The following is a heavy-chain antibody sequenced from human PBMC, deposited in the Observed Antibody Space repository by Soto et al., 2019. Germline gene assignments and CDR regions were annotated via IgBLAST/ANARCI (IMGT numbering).Heavy chain of an antibody. CDR1: GFTFDDYA. Sequence: PGGSLRLSCAASGFTFDDYAMHWVRQAPGKGLEWVSGISWNSGSIGYADSVKGRFTISRDNAKNSLYLQMNSLRAEDTALYYCAKDRKSPTNYYYYGMDVWGQGTTVTVSS. CDR2: ISWNSGSI. CDR3: AKDRKSPTNYYYYGMDV. V-gene: IGHV3-9*01. J-gene: IGHJ6*02.